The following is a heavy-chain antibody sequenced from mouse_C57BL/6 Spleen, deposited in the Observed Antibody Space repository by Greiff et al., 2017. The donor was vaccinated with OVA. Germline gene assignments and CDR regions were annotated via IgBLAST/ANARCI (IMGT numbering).Heavy chain of an antibody. J-gene: IGHJ1*03. Sequence: VQVVESGPGLVQPSQSLSITCTVSGFSLTSYGVHWVRQSPGKGLEWLGVIWSGGSTDYNAAFISRLSISKDNSKSQVFFKMNSLQADDTAIYYCARKGEIYDGYYGGYFDVWGTGTTVTVSS. CDR3: ARKGEIYDGYYGGYFDV. CDR2: IWSGGST. V-gene: IGHV2-2*01. D-gene: IGHD2-3*01. CDR1: GFSLTSYG.